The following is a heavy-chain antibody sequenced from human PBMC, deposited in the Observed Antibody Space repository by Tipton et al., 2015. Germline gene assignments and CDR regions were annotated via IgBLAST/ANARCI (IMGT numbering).Heavy chain of an antibody. CDR1: GFIFSNYA. V-gene: IGHV3-23*01. Sequence: SLRLSCTASGFIFSNYAMAWVRQAPKGLEWVSGISGSGGSTISADSVKGRFIISRDNSNNTLFLQMNSLRAEDTAVYYCAKDLAGHYWGQGTLVTVSS. CDR3: AKDLAGHY. CDR2: ISGSGGST. J-gene: IGHJ4*02.